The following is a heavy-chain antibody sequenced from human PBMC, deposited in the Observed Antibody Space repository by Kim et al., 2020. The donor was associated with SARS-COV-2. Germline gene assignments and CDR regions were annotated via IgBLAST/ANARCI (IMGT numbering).Heavy chain of an antibody. D-gene: IGHD3-16*02. Sequence: YYAASVQGRFAISRDNAKNTLSLQMDSLRAEDTAVYYCASSNSGLGELTFWGQGTLVTVSS. V-gene: IGHV3-33*01. CDR3: ASSNSGLGELTF. J-gene: IGHJ4*02.